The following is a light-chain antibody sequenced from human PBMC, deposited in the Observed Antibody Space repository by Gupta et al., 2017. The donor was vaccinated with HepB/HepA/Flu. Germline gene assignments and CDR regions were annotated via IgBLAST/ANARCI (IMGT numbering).Light chain of an antibody. CDR3: QQYLTFPLT. CDR1: QSISSW. V-gene: IGKV1-5*03. CDR2: KAS. J-gene: IGKJ4*01. Sequence: DIQMTQSPSTLSASVGDRVTITCRASQSISSWLAWYQQKPGKAPKFLIYKASKLESGVPSRFSGSGSGTEFTLTISGLQPDDFAIYYCQQYLTFPLTFGGGTKVEIK.